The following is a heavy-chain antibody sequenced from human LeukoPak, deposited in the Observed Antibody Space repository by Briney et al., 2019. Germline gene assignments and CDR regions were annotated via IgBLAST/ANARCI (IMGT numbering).Heavy chain of an antibody. J-gene: IGHJ2*01. CDR1: GGSISSYY. CDR3: ARLFPYGDLPYWYFDL. D-gene: IGHD4-17*01. CDR2: IYYSGST. V-gene: IGHV4-59*08. Sequence: KPSETLSLTCTVSGGSISSYYWSWIRQPPGKGLEWIGYIYYSGSTNYNPSLKSRVTISVDTSKNQFSLKLSSVTAADTAVYYCARLFPYGDLPYWYFDLWGRGTLVTVSS.